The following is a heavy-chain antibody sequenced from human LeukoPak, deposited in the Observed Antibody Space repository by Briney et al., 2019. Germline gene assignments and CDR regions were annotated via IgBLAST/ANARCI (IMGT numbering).Heavy chain of an antibody. D-gene: IGHD3-22*01. V-gene: IGHV1-2*02. CDR3: ARDRAPYYYDSSAYYFDH. Sequence: ASVKVSCKASGYTFTGYYMHWVRQAPGQGLEWMGWINPNSGGTNYAQKFQGRVTMTRDTSISTAYMELSRLRSDDTAVYYCARDRAPYYYDSSAYYFDHWGQGTLVTVSS. CDR1: GYTFTGYY. J-gene: IGHJ4*02. CDR2: INPNSGGT.